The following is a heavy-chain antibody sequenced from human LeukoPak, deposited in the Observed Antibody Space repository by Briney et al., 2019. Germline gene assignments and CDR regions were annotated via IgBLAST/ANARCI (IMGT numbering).Heavy chain of an antibody. D-gene: IGHD1-7*01. CDR2: ISGTGIST. V-gene: IGHV3-23*01. J-gene: IGHJ4*02. CDR3: AGNYPNY. Sequence: GGSLRLSCVASEFTFSNYAMSWVRQAPGKGLEWVSAISGTGISTYYADSVKGRFTISRDNSKNTLYVQMNSLGAEDTAVYYCAGNYPNYWGQGTLVTVSS. CDR1: EFTFSNYA.